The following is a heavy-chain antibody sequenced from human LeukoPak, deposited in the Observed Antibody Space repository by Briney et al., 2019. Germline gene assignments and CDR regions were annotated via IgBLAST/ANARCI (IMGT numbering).Heavy chain of an antibody. CDR3: ARATVTTEQYYYYYYGMDV. J-gene: IGHJ6*02. CDR1: GGSISSYY. D-gene: IGHD4-17*01. CDR2: IYYSGST. Sequence: SETLSLTCTVSGGSISSYYWSWIRQPPGKGLEWIGYIYYSGSTNYNPPLKSRVTISVDTSKNQFSLKLSSVTAADTAVYYCARATVTTEQYYYYYYGMDVWGQGTTVTVSS. V-gene: IGHV4-59*01.